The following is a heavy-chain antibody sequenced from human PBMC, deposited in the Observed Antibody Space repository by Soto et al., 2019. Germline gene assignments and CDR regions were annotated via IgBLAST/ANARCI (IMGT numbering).Heavy chain of an antibody. CDR1: GFTFSSYA. Sequence: PGGSLRLSCAASGFTFSSYAMHWVRQAPGKGLEWVAVISYDGSNKYYADSVKGRFTISRDNSKNTLYLQMNSLRAEDTAVYYCARETGVLRFLEWPGGFDYWGQGTLVTVSS. CDR3: ARETGVLRFLEWPGGFDY. J-gene: IGHJ4*02. D-gene: IGHD3-3*01. CDR2: ISYDGSNK. V-gene: IGHV3-30-3*01.